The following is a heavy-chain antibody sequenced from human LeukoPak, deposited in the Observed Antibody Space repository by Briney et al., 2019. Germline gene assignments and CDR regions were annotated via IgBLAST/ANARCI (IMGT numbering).Heavy chain of an antibody. D-gene: IGHD2-15*01. Sequence: PSEALSLTCTVSGGSISSGGYYWSWIRQPPGKGLEWIGYIYHSGSTYYNPSLKSRVTMSVDTSKNQISLKLSSVTAADTAVYFCARALGGWPSDYWGQGTLVTVSS. CDR3: ARALGGWPSDY. V-gene: IGHV4-30-2*01. CDR1: GGSISSGGYY. J-gene: IGHJ4*02. CDR2: IYHSGST.